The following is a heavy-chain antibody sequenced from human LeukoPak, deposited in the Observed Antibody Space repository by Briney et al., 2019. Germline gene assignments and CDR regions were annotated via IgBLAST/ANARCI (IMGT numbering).Heavy chain of an antibody. CDR1: GFTFSNYA. V-gene: IGHV3-23*01. CDR2: ISGGGDRT. D-gene: IGHD1-1*01. CDR3: AKAQGYIDPFDI. Sequence: GSLRLSCAASGFTFSNYAMGWVRQAPGKGLEWGSSISGGGDRTFYADSVKGRSTISRDNSKNTLYVQMNSLRDEDTAIYFCAKAQGYIDPFDIWGQGTPVTVSS. J-gene: IGHJ3*02.